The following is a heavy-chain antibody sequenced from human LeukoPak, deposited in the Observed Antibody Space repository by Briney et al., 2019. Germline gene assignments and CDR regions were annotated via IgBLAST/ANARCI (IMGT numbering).Heavy chain of an antibody. CDR2: IYYSGST. CDR1: GGSISSGDYY. Sequence: PSQTLSLTCTVSGGSISSGDYYWSWIRQPPGKGLEWIGYIYYSGSTYYNPSLKSRVTISVDTSMNQFSLKLSSVTAADTAVYYCARHKDYYYYMDVWGKGTTVTVSS. V-gene: IGHV4-30-4*01. J-gene: IGHJ6*03. CDR3: ARHKDYYYYMDV.